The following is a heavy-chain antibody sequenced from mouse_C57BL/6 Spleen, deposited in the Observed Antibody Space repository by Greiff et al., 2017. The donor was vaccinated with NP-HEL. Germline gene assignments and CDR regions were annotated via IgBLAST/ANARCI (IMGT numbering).Heavy chain of an antibody. J-gene: IGHJ2*01. V-gene: IGHV1-54*01. CDR3: ARRADLLDY. Sequence: QVQLKQSGAELVRPGTSVKVSCKASGYAFTNYLIEWVKQRPGQGLEWIGVINPGSGGTNYNEKFKGKATLTADKSSSTAYMQLSSLTSEDSAVYFCARRADLLDYWGQGTTLTVAS. CDR1: GYAFTNYL. CDR2: INPGSGGT. D-gene: IGHD3-1*01.